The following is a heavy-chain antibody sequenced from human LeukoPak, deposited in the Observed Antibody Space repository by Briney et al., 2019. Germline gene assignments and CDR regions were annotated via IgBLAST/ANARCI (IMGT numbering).Heavy chain of an antibody. CDR1: GDSVSSNSAA. V-gene: IGHV6-1*01. Sequence: SQTPSLTCAISGDSVSSNSAAWSWIRQSPSRGLEWLGTTYYRSKWYNDYAVSVKSRITINPDTSKNQFSLQLNSVTPEDTAVYYCARDPRTPAFDFWGQGTLVTVSS. CDR2: TYYRSKWYN. J-gene: IGHJ4*02. D-gene: IGHD1-14*01. CDR3: ARDPRTPAFDF.